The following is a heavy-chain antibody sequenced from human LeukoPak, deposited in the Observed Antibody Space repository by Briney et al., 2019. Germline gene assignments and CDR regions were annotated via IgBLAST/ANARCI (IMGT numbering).Heavy chain of an antibody. Sequence: PGGSLRLSCAASGFIFSSYWMSWVRQAPGKGLEWVANIKQDGSEKYYVDSVKGRFTISRDNAKNSLYLQMNSLRAEDTAVYYCARGSTYYDFWSGYKVTDYWGQGTLVTVSS. V-gene: IGHV3-7*01. CDR2: IKQDGSEK. CDR1: GFIFSSYW. CDR3: ARGSTYYDFWSGYKVTDY. D-gene: IGHD3-3*01. J-gene: IGHJ4*02.